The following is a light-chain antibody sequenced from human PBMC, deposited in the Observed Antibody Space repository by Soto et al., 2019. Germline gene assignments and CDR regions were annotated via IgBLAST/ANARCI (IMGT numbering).Light chain of an antibody. CDR2: DAS. J-gene: IGKJ4*01. CDR1: QGVSHY. Sequence: EITVTQSPSCLCPTAGGRATVCCRASQGVSHYVNWYQQKLGKAPKLLSFDASNLETGVQSRFSGSGAGTDFNFTISSLQPEDIATYYCQQYENFPLTFGGGTKVEIK. V-gene: IGKV1-33*01. CDR3: QQYENFPLT.